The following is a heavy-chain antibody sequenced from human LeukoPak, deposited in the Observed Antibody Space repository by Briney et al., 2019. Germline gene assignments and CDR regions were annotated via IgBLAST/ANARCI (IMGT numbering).Heavy chain of an antibody. D-gene: IGHD2-2*01. V-gene: IGHV1-69*06. Sequence: SVKVSCKASGGTFSSYAISWVRQAPGQGLEWMGGIIPIFGTANYAQKFQGRVTITADKSTSTAYMELSSLRSEDTAVYYCAETNGEIVRGPASRYHYYGNDVWGKGTTVTVSS. CDR1: GGTFSSYA. CDR2: IIPIFGTA. J-gene: IGHJ6*04. CDR3: AETNGEIVRGPASRYHYYGNDV.